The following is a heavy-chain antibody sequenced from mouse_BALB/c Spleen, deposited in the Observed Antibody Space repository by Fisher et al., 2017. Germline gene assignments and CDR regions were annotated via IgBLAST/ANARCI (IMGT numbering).Heavy chain of an antibody. V-gene: IGHV1-39*01. J-gene: IGHJ4*01. CDR3: ARFGNYEGAMDY. D-gene: IGHD2-1*01. Sequence: KFKGKATLTVDKSSSTAYMQLNSLTSEDSAVYYCARFGNYEGAMDYWGQGTSVTVSS.